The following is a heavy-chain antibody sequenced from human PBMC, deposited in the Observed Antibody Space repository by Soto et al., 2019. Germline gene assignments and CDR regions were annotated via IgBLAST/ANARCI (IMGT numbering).Heavy chain of an antibody. V-gene: IGHV3-23*01. CDR3: ARTLYSYGTDY. CDR1: GFTFSSYA. J-gene: IGHJ4*02. CDR2: ISGSGGST. D-gene: IGHD5-18*01. Sequence: EVQLLESGGGLVQPGGSLRLSCAASGFTFSSYAMSWVRQAAGKGLEWVSAISGSGGSTYYADSVKGRFTISRDNSKNTLYLQMNILRAEDTAVYYCARTLYSYGTDYWGQGTLVTVSS.